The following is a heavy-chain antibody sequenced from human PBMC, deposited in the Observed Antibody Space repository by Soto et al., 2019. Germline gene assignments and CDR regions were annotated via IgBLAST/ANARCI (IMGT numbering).Heavy chain of an antibody. CDR3: ARDLMVRGVIPFDY. CDR1: GFTFSSYS. Sequence: GVSLRLSCAASGFTFSSYSMNWVRQAPGKGLEWVSSISSSSSYIYYADSVKGRFTISRDNAKNSLYLQMNSLRAEDTAVYYCARDLMVRGVIPFDYWGQGTLVTVSS. V-gene: IGHV3-21*01. D-gene: IGHD3-10*01. J-gene: IGHJ4*02. CDR2: ISSSSSYI.